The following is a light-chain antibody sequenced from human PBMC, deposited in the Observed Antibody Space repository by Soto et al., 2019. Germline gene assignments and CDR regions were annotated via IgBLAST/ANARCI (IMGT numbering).Light chain of an antibody. V-gene: IGKV3-20*01. Sequence: EIVLTQSPGTLSLSPGERATLSCRASRSLSTNYLAWYQQKPGQAPRLLIYGASSRATGIPDRFSGSGSETDFTLTISSLHPDDFATYYCQQSFFAPPTFGRGTKVEIK. CDR2: GAS. CDR1: RSLSTNY. J-gene: IGKJ1*01. CDR3: QQSFFAPPT.